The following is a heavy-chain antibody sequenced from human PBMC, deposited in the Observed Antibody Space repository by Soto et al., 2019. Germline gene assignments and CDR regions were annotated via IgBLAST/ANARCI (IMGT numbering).Heavy chain of an antibody. D-gene: IGHD6-13*01. V-gene: IGHV4-31*03. Sequence: SETLSLTCTVSGGSISSGGYYWSWIRQHPGKGLEWIGYIYYSGTTYYNPSLKSRVTISLDTSKNQFSLKLSSVTTADTAVYYCARAAATGTFIFDYWGQGTLVTVSS. CDR3: ARAAATGTFIFDY. CDR2: IYYSGTT. J-gene: IGHJ4*02. CDR1: GGSISSGGYY.